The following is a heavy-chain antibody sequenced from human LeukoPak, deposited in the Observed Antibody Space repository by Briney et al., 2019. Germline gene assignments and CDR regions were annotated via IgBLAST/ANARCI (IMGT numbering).Heavy chain of an antibody. D-gene: IGHD6-13*01. J-gene: IGHJ5*02. CDR3: ARVRGSSWDHFSLEVTRTGWFDP. Sequence: SETLSLTCTVSGGSISTSNYYWGWIRQPPGKGLEWIGNIFYSGSTYYSPSLRSRVTISLDTSRNQFSLKLNSVTAADTAVYYCARVRGSSWDHFSLEVTRTGWFDPWGQGTLVTVSS. CDR1: GGSISTSNYY. CDR2: IFYSGST. V-gene: IGHV4-39*07.